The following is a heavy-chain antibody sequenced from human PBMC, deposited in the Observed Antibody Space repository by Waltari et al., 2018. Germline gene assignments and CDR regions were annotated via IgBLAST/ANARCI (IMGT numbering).Heavy chain of an antibody. CDR3: ARIESGRSHFDY. CDR2: VYYCGRT. D-gene: IGHD1-26*01. CDR1: GGSISSDY. Sequence: QVQLQESGPGLVKPSETLSLTCTVSGGSISSDYWSWIRQPPGKGLEWIGYVYYCGRTCYNPSLQSRGTISIDTSKNQFSLKLSSVTAADTSLYYCARIESGRSHFDYRGQGTLVTVSS. J-gene: IGHJ4*02. V-gene: IGHV4-59*01.